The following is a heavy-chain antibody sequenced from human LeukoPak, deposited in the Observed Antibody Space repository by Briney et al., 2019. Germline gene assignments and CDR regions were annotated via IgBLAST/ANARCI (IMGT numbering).Heavy chain of an antibody. Sequence: GGSLRLSCAASGFTFSSYSMNWVRQAPGKGLEWVSYISSSSSTIYYADSVKGRFTISRDNAKNSLYLQMNSLRDEDTAVYYCARPGYYSPSDDAFGIWGQGTMVTVSS. CDR3: ARPGYYSPSDDAFGI. D-gene: IGHD3-10*01. CDR2: ISSSSSTI. CDR1: GFTFSSYS. J-gene: IGHJ3*02. V-gene: IGHV3-48*02.